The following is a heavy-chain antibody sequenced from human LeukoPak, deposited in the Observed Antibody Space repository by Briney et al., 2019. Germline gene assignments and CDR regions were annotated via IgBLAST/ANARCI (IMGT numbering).Heavy chain of an antibody. CDR1: GFTFSSYN. Sequence: GGSLRLSCAASGFTFSSYNMNWVRQAPGKGLEWVSSISSSSSYIHSADSVRGRFTISRDNAKNWLFLQMNSLRAEDTAVYYCARDEWGDAFDIWGQGTMVTVFS. CDR3: ARDEWGDAFDI. CDR2: ISSSSSYI. D-gene: IGHD1-26*01. J-gene: IGHJ3*02. V-gene: IGHV3-21*01.